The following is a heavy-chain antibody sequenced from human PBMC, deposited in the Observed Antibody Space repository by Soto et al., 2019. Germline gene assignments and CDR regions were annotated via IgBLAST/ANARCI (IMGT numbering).Heavy chain of an antibody. CDR1: GGSISSTPW. D-gene: IGHD3-10*01. CDR3: ARDANFGSENSKFWAFDF. V-gene: IGHV4-4*02. J-gene: IGHJ3*01. Sequence: QVHLQESGPGLVNPSGTVSLTCAVSGGSISSTPWWTWVRQPPGKGLEWIGETHHSGNTIYNPYLNSRVTISLDKSKNQFSLKRTSVTAADTAVYYCARDANFGSENSKFWAFDFWGQGTVVTVS. CDR2: THHSGNT.